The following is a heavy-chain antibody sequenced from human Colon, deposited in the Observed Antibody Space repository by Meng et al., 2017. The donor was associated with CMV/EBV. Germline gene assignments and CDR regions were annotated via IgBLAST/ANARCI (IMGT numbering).Heavy chain of an antibody. CDR3: AKSYGQAGYCRSTSCYLGLYGMDV. CDR1: GFTFSTYG. D-gene: IGHD2-2*01. J-gene: IGHJ6*02. CDR2: IWYDGSNK. V-gene: IGHV3-33*06. Sequence: GESLKISCAASGFTFSTYGMHWVRQAPGKGLEWVAVIWYDGSNKYYADSVKGRFTISRDNSKNTLYLQMNSLRAEDTAVYYCAKSYGQAGYCRSTSCYLGLYGMDVWGQGTTVTVSS.